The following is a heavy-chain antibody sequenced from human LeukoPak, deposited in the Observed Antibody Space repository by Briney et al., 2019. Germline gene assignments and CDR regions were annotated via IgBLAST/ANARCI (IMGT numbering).Heavy chain of an antibody. CDR3: ARDLHSGYENGARTPVD. Sequence: GGSLRLSCAASGFTFSSYSMNWVRQAPGKGLEWVSSISSSSSYIYYADSVKGRFTISRDNAKNSLYLQMNSLKAEDTAVYYCARDLHSGYENGARTPVDWGQGTLVTVSS. J-gene: IGHJ4*02. CDR1: GFTFSSYS. D-gene: IGHD5-12*01. CDR2: ISSSSSYI. V-gene: IGHV3-21*01.